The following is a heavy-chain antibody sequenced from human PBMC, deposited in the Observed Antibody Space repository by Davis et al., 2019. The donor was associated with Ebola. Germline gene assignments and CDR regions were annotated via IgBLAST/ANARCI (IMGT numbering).Heavy chain of an antibody. V-gene: IGHV3-23*01. D-gene: IGHD3-22*01. Sequence: GGSLRLSCAASGFTFSSYAMSWVRQAPGKGLEWVSAISGSGGSTYYADSVKGRFTISRDNSKNTLYLQMNSLRAEDTAVYYCARGEYYYDSSGYYDTEYFQHWGQGTLVTVSS. CDR3: ARGEYYYDSSGYYDTEYFQH. J-gene: IGHJ1*01. CDR2: ISGSGGST. CDR1: GFTFSSYA.